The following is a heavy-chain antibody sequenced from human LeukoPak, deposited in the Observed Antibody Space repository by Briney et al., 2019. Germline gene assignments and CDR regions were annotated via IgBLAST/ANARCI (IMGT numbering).Heavy chain of an antibody. J-gene: IGHJ6*04. CDR2: ISSSSSYI. CDR1: GFTFSSYS. D-gene: IGHD3-9*01. Sequence: GGSLRLSCAASGFTFSSYSMNWVRQAPEKGLEWVSSISSSSSYIYYADSVKGRFTISRDNAKNSLYLQMNSLRAEDTAVYYCARPARALTYYDIPNVWGKGTTVTVSS. V-gene: IGHV3-21*01. CDR3: ARPARALTYYDIPNV.